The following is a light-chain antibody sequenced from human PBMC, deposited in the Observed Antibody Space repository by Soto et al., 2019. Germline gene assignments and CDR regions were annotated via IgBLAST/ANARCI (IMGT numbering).Light chain of an antibody. CDR1: QSVSNNY. V-gene: IGKV3-20*01. CDR3: QHYDNSPPSVT. Sequence: EIVLTQSPGTLSLSPGERATLSCRASQSVSNNYLAWYQQKPGQAPRLLIYGASNRATGIPDRFNGGGSGTDFILSISRLEPEDFAMYYCQHYDNSPPSVTFGPGTKVDIK. CDR2: GAS. J-gene: IGKJ3*01.